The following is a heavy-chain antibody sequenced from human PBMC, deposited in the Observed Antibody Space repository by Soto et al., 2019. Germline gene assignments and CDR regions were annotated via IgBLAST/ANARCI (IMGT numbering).Heavy chain of an antibody. CDR1: GFTSWDYD. J-gene: IGHJ3*02. CDR2: ISRSGNTM. CDR3: VREGRSSTSCNTGCAFDI. D-gene: IGHD2-2*02. Sequence: GSLLLACTASGFTSWDYDMSWVRQAPGKGLEWVSYISRSGNTMYYGDYVKGRFTISRDNAENSVFLQMISLRAEDTAVYYCVREGRSSTSCNTGCAFDIWGQGTMVTVSS. V-gene: IGHV3-11*01.